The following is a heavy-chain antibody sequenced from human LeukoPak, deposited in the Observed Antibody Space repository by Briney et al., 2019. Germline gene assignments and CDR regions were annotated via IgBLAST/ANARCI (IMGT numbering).Heavy chain of an antibody. CDR3: ARGPLPIFGDRRYFDY. Sequence: GGSLRLSCAASGFTFSSYAMYWVRQAPGKGLEYVSAISSNGGSTYYAHSVKGRFTISRDNSKNTLYLQMGSLRAEDMAVYYCARGPLPIFGDRRYFDYWGQGTLVTVSS. CDR1: GFTFSSYA. D-gene: IGHD3-3*01. J-gene: IGHJ4*02. CDR2: ISSNGGST. V-gene: IGHV3-64*01.